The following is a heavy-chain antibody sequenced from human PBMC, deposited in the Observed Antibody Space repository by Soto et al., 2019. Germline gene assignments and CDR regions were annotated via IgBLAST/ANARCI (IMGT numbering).Heavy chain of an antibody. CDR2: IWYDGSNK. Sequence: LRLSCAASGFTFSSYGMHWVRQAPCKGLEWVAVIWYDGSNKYYADSVKGRFTISRDNSKNTLYLQMNSLRAEDTAVYYCARDHLATGFLGYFDYWGQGTLVTVSS. D-gene: IGHD6-13*01. V-gene: IGHV3-33*01. J-gene: IGHJ4*02. CDR1: GFTFSSYG. CDR3: ARDHLATGFLGYFDY.